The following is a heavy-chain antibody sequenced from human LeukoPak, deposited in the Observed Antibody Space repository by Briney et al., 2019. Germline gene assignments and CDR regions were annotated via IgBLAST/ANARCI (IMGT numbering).Heavy chain of an antibody. D-gene: IGHD3-22*01. CDR2: ISGNGGST. CDR3: AKFKVVSDDSGSTIDY. V-gene: IGHV3-23*01. J-gene: IGHJ4*02. CDR1: GFTFDIYA. Sequence: GGSLRLSCAASGFTFDIYAMSWVRQAPGKGLEWVSAISGNGGSTYYADSVKGRFTIFRDNSKKTLYLGMNGLWADGTAVYYCAKFKVVSDDSGSTIDYWGQGTLVTVSS.